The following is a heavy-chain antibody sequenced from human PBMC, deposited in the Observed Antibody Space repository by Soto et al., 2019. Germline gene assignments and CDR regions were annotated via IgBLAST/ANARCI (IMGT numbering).Heavy chain of an antibody. CDR1: GYSFTVYG. CDR2: MSTYTGDT. D-gene: IGHD3-10*01. V-gene: IGHV1-18*01. Sequence: QVRLVQSGAEVKRPGASVKVSCKTYGYSFTVYGISWVRQAPGQGLEWMGWMSTYTGDTNYARKFRGRVTMTTDISASTASMELRSLTSDDTAVYYCARDPGGATGFDPWGQGIPVIVST. CDR3: ARDPGGATGFDP. J-gene: IGHJ5*02.